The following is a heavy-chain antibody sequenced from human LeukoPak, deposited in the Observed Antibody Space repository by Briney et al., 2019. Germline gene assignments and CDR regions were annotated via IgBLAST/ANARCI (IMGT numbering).Heavy chain of an antibody. CDR1: GFTFSGYE. J-gene: IGHJ3*02. V-gene: IGHV3-48*03. CDR2: ISSSGGTR. CDR3: ARENTDDAFDI. D-gene: IGHD1/OR15-1a*01. Sequence: GGSLRLSCAASGFTFSGYEMNWVRQAPGKGLEWVSYISSSGGTRYYADSVKGRFTISRDNAKNSLYLQMNGLRAEDTAVYYCARENTDDAFDICGQETMVTVSS.